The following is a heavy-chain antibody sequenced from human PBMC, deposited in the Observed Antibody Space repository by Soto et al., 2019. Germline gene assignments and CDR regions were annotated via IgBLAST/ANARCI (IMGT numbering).Heavy chain of an antibody. V-gene: IGHV1-46*01. D-gene: IGHD2-15*01. CDR2: INPSGGST. Sequence: ASVKVSCKASGYTFTSYYMHWVRQAPGQGLEWMGIINPSGGSTSYAQKFQGRVTMTRDTSTSTVYMELSSLRSEDTAVYYCARDPAPRVSSRWSGYYYYGMDVWGQGTTGTVS. J-gene: IGHJ6*02. CDR1: GYTFTSYY. CDR3: ARDPAPRVSSRWSGYYYYGMDV.